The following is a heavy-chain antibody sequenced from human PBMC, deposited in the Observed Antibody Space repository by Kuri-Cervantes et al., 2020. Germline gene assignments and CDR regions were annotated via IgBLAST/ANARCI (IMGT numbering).Heavy chain of an antibody. CDR3: AREDYCSGGSCYNY. V-gene: IGHV1-8*01. Sequence: ASVKVSCKASGYTFTSYDINWVRQATGQGLEWMGWMSPNSGNTGYAQKFQGRVTMTRNTSISTAYMELSSLRSEDTAVYYCAREDYCSGGSCYNYWGQGTLVTVSS. CDR2: MSPNSGNT. CDR1: GYTFTSYD. D-gene: IGHD2-15*01. J-gene: IGHJ4*02.